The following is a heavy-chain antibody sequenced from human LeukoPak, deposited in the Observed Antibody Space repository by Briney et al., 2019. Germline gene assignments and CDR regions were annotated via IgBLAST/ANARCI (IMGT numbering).Heavy chain of an antibody. V-gene: IGHV3-11*01. Sequence: PGGSLRLSCAASGFTFSDYYMSWSREGPGEGLGWGSYISSSGGAIYYADSVKGRFTISRDNAKNSLYLQMNSLRAEDTAVYYCARDGSNPWGDSWSYMDVWGKGTTVTVSS. J-gene: IGHJ6*03. CDR3: ARDGSNPWGDSWSYMDV. D-gene: IGHD3-16*02. CDR1: GFTFSDYY. CDR2: ISSSGGAI.